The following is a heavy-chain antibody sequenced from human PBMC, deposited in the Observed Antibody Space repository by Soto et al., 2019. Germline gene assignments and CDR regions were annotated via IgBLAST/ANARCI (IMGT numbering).Heavy chain of an antibody. CDR2: ISGSGTNT. CDR3: ARSRTGTTYGGMDV. Sequence: GGSLRLSCAASGFTFSSYAMTWVRQAPGKGLEWVSVISGSGTNTYYAGSVKGRVTISRDNSKNTLYLQMNSLRAEDTAVYYCARSRTGTTYGGMDVWGQGTTVTVSS. D-gene: IGHD1-7*01. CDR1: GFTFSSYA. J-gene: IGHJ6*02. V-gene: IGHV3-23*01.